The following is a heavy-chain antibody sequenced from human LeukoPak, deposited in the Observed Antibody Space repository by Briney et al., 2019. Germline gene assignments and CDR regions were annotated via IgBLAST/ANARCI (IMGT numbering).Heavy chain of an antibody. D-gene: IGHD1-26*01. V-gene: IGHV3-30*02. J-gene: IGHJ2*01. CDR2: IRYDGSNK. CDR1: GFTFSSYG. Sequence: GGSLRLSCAASGFTFSSYGMHWVRQAPGKGLEWVAFIRYDGSNKYYADSVKGRFTISRDNSKNTLYLQMSSLRAEDTAVYYCARDSYSGSRDNWYFDLWGRGTLVTVSS. CDR3: ARDSYSGSRDNWYFDL.